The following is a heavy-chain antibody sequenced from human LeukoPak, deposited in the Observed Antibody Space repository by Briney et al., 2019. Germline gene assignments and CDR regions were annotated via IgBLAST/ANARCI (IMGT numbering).Heavy chain of an antibody. D-gene: IGHD3-22*01. CDR3: ARETYYYDSSGYPHPLVDY. Sequence: SETLSLTCTVSGGSISTYYWSWIRQPPGKGLEWIGYIYYSGSTNYNPSLKSRVTISVDTSKNQFSLKLSSVTAADTAVYYCARETYYYDSSGYPHPLVDYWGQGTLVTVSS. J-gene: IGHJ4*02. CDR2: IYYSGST. CDR1: GGSISTYY. V-gene: IGHV4-59*01.